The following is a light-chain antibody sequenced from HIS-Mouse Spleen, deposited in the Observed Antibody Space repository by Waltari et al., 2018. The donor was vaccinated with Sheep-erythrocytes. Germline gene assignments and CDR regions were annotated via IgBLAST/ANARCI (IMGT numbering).Light chain of an antibody. CDR2: KAS. J-gene: IGKJ2*01. V-gene: IGKV1-5*03. Sequence: DIQMTQSPSTLSASVGDRVTITCRASQSISSWLAWYQHKQGKAPKLLIYKASSLESGVPSRFSGSGSGTEFTLTISSLQPDDFATYYCQQYNSYSPVYTFAQGTKLEIK. CDR3: QQYNSYSPVYT. CDR1: QSISSW.